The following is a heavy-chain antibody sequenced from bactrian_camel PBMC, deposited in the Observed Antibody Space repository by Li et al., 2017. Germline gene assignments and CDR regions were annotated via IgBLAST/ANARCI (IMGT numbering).Heavy chain of an antibody. D-gene: IGHD3*01. J-gene: IGHJ4*01. CDR2: IENDGTT. CDR3: AADFLGARDDCYSGPWLRTQYDY. CDR1: GDTYATYN. Sequence: VQLVESGGGSVQSGGSLKLSCAASGDTYATYNMGWFCQAPGKEREGVAPIENDGTTNYADSVKGRLTISGDNAKNTIYLLMNNLKPEDTGMYYCAADFLGARDDCYSGPWLRTQYDYWGQGTQVTVS. V-gene: IGHV3S53*01.